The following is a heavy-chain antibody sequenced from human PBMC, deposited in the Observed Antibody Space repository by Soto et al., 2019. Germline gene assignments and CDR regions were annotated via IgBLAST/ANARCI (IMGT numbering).Heavy chain of an antibody. CDR2: IYYSGST. V-gene: IGHV4-30-4*01. D-gene: IGHD2-15*01. CDR1: GASISSGIFY. Sequence: SETLSLTSTVSGASISSGIFYWNWVRQPPGKGLEWIGYIYYSGSTFYNPSLKSRITISVDTSRNQFSLKLSSVTAADTAVYYCARFVRWRQPNPPGIFDYWGQGTLVTVS. J-gene: IGHJ4*02. CDR3: ARFVRWRQPNPPGIFDY.